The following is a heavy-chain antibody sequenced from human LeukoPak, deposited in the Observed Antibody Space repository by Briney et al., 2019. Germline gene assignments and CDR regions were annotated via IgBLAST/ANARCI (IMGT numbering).Heavy chain of an antibody. CDR3: AKSPQWLAYYFDY. V-gene: IGHV3-23*01. Sequence: PGGSLRLSCEASGFTFSSYAMTWVRQAPGKGLEWVSSISGSGYYTYYADSVQGRFTISRDNSKNTLYLQMNSLRAEDTAVYYCAKSPQWLAYYFDYWGQGTLVTVSS. CDR2: ISGSGYYT. CDR1: GFTFSSYA. D-gene: IGHD6-19*01. J-gene: IGHJ4*02.